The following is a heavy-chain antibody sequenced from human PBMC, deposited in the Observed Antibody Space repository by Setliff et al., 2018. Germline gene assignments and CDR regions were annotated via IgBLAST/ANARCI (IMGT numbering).Heavy chain of an antibody. D-gene: IGHD2-21*02. J-gene: IGHJ5*02. CDR1: GGTLRTYA. CDR2: ILPLFGSA. Sequence: SVKVSCKASGGTLRTYAFNWVRQAPGQGLEWVGGILPLFGSATYARKFQGRVTITADDSTSTIYMDVSSLRAKDTATYYCAGTDAYCAGDCSISWGQGTLVTVSS. V-gene: IGHV1-69*13. CDR3: AGTDAYCAGDCSIS.